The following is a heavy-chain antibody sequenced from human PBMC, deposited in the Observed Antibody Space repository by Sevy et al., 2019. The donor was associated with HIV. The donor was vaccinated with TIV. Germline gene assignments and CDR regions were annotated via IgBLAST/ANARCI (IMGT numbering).Heavy chain of an antibody. Sequence: SETLSLTCAVSNYSISSGYYWGWIRQPPGKGLEWFGISYHGGSTYQNPSLKSRVTISLDTSKNKFSLSLRSVTAADTAVYYCARSSAGDRLDYYGMDVWGQGTTVTVSS. D-gene: IGHD2-15*01. CDR2: SYHGGST. CDR1: NYSISSGYY. V-gene: IGHV4-38-2*01. J-gene: IGHJ6*02. CDR3: ARSSAGDRLDYYGMDV.